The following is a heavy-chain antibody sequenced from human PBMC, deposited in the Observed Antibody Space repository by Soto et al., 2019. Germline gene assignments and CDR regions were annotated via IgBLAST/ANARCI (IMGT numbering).Heavy chain of an antibody. CDR1: GFTFGDYG. J-gene: IGHJ4*02. V-gene: IGHV3-49*05. CDR2: IKSKFNGGTT. D-gene: IGHD7-27*01. CDR3: TRDRDWGFDF. Sequence: EVQLVESGGGLVKPGRSVRLSCKGSGFTFGDYGVSWSRQAPGKGPEWVGYIKSKFNGGTTHFAASVKGRATISRDDFNSIAHLQMNSLKVEDTALYYCTRDRDWGFDFWGQGILVTVSS.